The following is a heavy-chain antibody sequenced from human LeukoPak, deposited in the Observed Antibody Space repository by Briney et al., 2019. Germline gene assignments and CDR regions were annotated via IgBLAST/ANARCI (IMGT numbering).Heavy chain of an antibody. CDR2: IYSGGST. J-gene: IGHJ4*02. D-gene: IGHD2-15*01. Sequence: GGSLRLSCAASGFTFSSYWMSWVRQAPGKGLEWVSVIYSGGSTYYADSVRGRFTISRDNSKNTLYLQMNSLRAEDTAVYYCARDRKSGGIDYWGQGTLVTVSS. CDR3: ARDRKSGGIDY. V-gene: IGHV3-66*01. CDR1: GFTFSSYW.